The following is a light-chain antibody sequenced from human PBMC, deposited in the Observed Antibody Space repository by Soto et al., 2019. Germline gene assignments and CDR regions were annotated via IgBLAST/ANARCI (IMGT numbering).Light chain of an antibody. Sequence: EIVMTQSPATLSVSPGERATLSCRASQSVSSNLAWYQQKPGQAPRLLIYAASTRATGIPARFSGSGSGIEFTLTISSLQSEDFAVYYCQQYNNWPLSFGQGTKVDIK. CDR2: AAS. CDR1: QSVSSN. V-gene: IGKV3D-15*01. J-gene: IGKJ1*01. CDR3: QQYNNWPLS.